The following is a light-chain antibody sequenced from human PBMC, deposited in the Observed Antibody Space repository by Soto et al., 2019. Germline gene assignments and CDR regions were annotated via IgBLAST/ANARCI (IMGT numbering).Light chain of an antibody. V-gene: IGKV1-39*01. J-gene: IGKJ1*01. CDR3: QQSYSTPHT. Sequence: DIQMTQSPSSLSASVGDRVTITCRASQSISSYLTWYQQKPGKAPKLLIYAASSLQTGVPSRFSGSGSGTEFTLTISSLQPEDFAIYYCQQSYSTPHTFGQGTKVEIK. CDR1: QSISSY. CDR2: AAS.